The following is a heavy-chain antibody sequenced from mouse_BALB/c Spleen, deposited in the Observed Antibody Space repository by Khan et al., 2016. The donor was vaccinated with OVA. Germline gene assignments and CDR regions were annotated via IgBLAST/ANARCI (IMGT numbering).Heavy chain of an antibody. J-gene: IGHJ2*01. CDR1: GYTFTSYW. CDR3: ARWGTYRYDVPDY. Sequence: QVQLQQSGAELARPWASVKLSCKATGYTFTSYWMQWVKQRPGQGLEWIGAIYPGDGDTRYTQTFKGKATLTADKSSSTAYMPLSSLASEDSAVYYAARWGTYRYDVPDYGGQGTTLTVS. V-gene: IGHV1-87*01. CDR2: IYPGDGDT. D-gene: IGHD2-14*01.